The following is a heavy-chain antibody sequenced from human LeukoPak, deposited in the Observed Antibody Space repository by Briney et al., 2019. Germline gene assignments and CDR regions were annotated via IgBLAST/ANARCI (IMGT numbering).Heavy chain of an antibody. V-gene: IGHV1-24*01. J-gene: IGHJ4*02. Sequence: ASVKVSCKVSGYTLTELSMHGVRQAPGKGLEWMGGFDPEDGETIYAQKFQGRVTMTEDTSTDTAYMELSSLRSEDTAVYYCATVRRSSGYYYSLYYFDYWGQGTLVTVSS. CDR2: FDPEDGET. D-gene: IGHD3-22*01. CDR3: ATVRRSSGYYYSLYYFDY. CDR1: GYTLTELS.